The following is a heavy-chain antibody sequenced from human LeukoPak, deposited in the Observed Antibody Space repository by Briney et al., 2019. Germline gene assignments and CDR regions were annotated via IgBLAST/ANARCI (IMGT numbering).Heavy chain of an antibody. V-gene: IGHV3-30-3*01. CDR1: GFTFSSYA. Sequence: GRSLRLSCAASGFTFSSYAMHWVRQAPGKGREWVAVISYDGSNKYYADSVKGRFTISRDNSKNTLYLQMNSLRAEDTAVYYCARSGGSGSYYPDSFDYWGQGTLVTVSS. CDR2: ISYDGSNK. D-gene: IGHD3-10*01. J-gene: IGHJ4*02. CDR3: ARSGGSGSYYPDSFDY.